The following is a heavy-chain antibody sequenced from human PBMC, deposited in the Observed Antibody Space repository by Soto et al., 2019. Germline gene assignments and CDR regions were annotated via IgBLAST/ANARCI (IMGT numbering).Heavy chain of an antibody. CDR2: IYYSGST. D-gene: IGHD6-19*01. Sequence: SETLSLTCSVSGGSINSSSYFWGWVRQPPGKGLEWIGSIYYSGSTYYNPSLRSRVTISVDTSKNQFSLKLSSVTAADTAVFYCARHYSSGSRNWFDPWGQGTLVTV. V-gene: IGHV4-39*01. CDR1: GGSINSSSYF. J-gene: IGHJ5*02. CDR3: ARHYSSGSRNWFDP.